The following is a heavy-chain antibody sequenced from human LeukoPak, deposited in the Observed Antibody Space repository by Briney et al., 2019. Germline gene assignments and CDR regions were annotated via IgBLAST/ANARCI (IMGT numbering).Heavy chain of an antibody. Sequence: GASVKVSCKASGYTFTSYYLHWVRQAPGQGLEWMGIINPAGGSTTYAQKFQGSRLTLTRDTSTSTVYMELSSLRSEDTAVYYCARGRGVHDSHTYDYFDYWGQGSLVTVSS. D-gene: IGHD3-22*01. CDR1: GYTFTSYY. CDR3: ARGRGVHDSHTYDYFDY. V-gene: IGHV1-46*01. J-gene: IGHJ4*02. CDR2: INPAGGST.